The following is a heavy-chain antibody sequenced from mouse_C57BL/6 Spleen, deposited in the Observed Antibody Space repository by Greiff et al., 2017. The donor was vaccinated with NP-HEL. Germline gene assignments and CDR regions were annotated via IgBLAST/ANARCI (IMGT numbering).Heavy chain of an antibody. D-gene: IGHD2-4*01. CDR2: IYPGSGST. J-gene: IGHJ4*01. CDR3: AIWIYYDYDPGYYYAMDY. CDR1: GYTFTSYW. Sequence: VQLQQPGAELVKPGASVKMSCKASGYTFTSYWITWVKQRPGQGLEWIGDIYPGSGSTNYNEKFKSKATLTVDTSSSTAYMQLSSLTSEDSAVYYCAIWIYYDYDPGYYYAMDYWGQGTSVTVSS. V-gene: IGHV1-55*01.